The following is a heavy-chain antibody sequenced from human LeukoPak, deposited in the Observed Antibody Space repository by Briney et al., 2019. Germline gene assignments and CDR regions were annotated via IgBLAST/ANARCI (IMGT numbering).Heavy chain of an antibody. CDR2: ISGSGGST. J-gene: IGHJ4*02. Sequence: AISGSGGSTYYADSVKGRFTISRDNSKNTLYLQMNSLRAEDTAVYYCAKDGAGLQLWLLPYWGQGTLVTVSS. V-gene: IGHV3-23*01. CDR3: AKDGAGLQLWLLPY. D-gene: IGHD5-18*01.